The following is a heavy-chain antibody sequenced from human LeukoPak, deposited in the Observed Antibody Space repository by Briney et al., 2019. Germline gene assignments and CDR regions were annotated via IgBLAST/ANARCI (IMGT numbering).Heavy chain of an antibody. J-gene: IGHJ4*02. CDR3: ARSSSSWYYYFDY. CDR2: IYYSGST. Sequence: SETLSLPCTVSGGSISSSSYYWGWIRQPPGKGLEWIGSIYYSGSTYYNPSLKSRVTISVDTSKNQFSLKLSSVTAADTAVYYCARSSSSWYYYFDYWGQGTLVTVSS. D-gene: IGHD6-13*01. CDR1: GGSISSSSYY. V-gene: IGHV4-39*01.